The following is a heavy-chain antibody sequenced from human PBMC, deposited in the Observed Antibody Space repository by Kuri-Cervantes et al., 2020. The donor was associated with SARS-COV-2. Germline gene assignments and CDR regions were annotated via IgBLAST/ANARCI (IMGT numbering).Heavy chain of an antibody. V-gene: IGHV3-30-3*01. Sequence: GESLKISCAASGFTFDDYAMHWVRQAPGKGLEWVAVISYDGSNKYYADSVKGRFTISRDNAKNSLYLQMNSLRAEDTAVYYCARGIQMLRRAEYFQHWGQGTLVTDSS. D-gene: IGHD5-18*01. CDR1: GFTFDDYA. J-gene: IGHJ1*01. CDR2: ISYDGSNK. CDR3: ARGIQMLRRAEYFQH.